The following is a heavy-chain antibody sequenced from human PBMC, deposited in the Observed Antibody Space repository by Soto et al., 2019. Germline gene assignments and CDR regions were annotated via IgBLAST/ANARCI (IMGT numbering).Heavy chain of an antibody. CDR1: GDSISRYY. D-gene: IGHD3-10*01. Sequence: QVQLQESGPGLVKPSETLSLTCTVSGDSISRYYWSWIRLSPGKGLEWIGYIYYSGETNYNPSVKSRVTISVNRTKNQFSLKLSSVTAADTAAYCCARDQGGEFLKGSGMDVLGQGTTVTVSS. V-gene: IGHV4-59*01. CDR3: ARDQGGEFLKGSGMDV. CDR2: IYYSGET. J-gene: IGHJ6*02.